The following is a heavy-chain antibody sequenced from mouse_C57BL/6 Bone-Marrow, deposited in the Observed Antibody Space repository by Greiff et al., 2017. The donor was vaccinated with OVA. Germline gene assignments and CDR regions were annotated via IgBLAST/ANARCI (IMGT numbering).Heavy chain of an antibody. CDR1: GYTFTSYW. D-gene: IGHD1-1*01. CDR3: ARGIYYYGSSYVDFDV. CDR2: IDPSDSYT. Sequence: QVQLQQPGAELVMPGASVKLSCKASGYTFTSYWMHWVKQRPGQGLEWIGKIDPSDSYTNYNQKFKGKSTLTVDKSSSTAYMQLSSLTSEDSAVYYCARGIYYYGSSYVDFDVWGTGTTVTVSS. J-gene: IGHJ1*03. V-gene: IGHV1-69*01.